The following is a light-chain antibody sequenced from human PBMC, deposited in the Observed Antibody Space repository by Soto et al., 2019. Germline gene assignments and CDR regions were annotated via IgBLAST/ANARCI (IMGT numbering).Light chain of an antibody. CDR3: QQYNSYLYT. V-gene: IGKV1-5*01. CDR2: DAS. J-gene: IGKJ2*01. Sequence: DIQMTQSPSTLSASVGDRVTITCRASQSNSSWLAWYQQKPGKAPKVLIYDASSLESGVPSRFSGSGSGTEFTLTISSLQPDDFATYYCQQYNSYLYTFGQGTKLEIK. CDR1: QSNSSW.